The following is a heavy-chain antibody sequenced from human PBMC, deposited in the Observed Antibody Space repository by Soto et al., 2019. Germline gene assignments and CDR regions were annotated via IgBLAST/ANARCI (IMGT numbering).Heavy chain of an antibody. CDR1: GFTFGDYA. CDR3: TRAIWSGYLISVDY. Sequence: GGSLRLSCTASGFTFGDYAMSWFRQAPGKGLEWVGFIRSKAYGGTTEYAASVKGRFTISRDDSKSIAYLQMNSLKTEDTAVYYCTRAIWSGYLISVDYWGQGTLVTVSS. V-gene: IGHV3-49*03. J-gene: IGHJ4*02. CDR2: IRSKAYGGTT. D-gene: IGHD3-3*01.